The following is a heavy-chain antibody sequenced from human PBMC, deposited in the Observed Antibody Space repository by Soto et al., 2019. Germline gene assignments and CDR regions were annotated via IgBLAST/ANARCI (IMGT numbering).Heavy chain of an antibody. V-gene: IGHV3-21*01. Sequence: PGGSLRLSCAASGFTFSSYSMNWVRQAPGKGLEWVSSISSSSSYIYYADSVKGRFTISRDNAKNSLYLQMNGLRAEDTAVYYCARDQDGSYYGGAFDIWGQGTMVTVSS. CDR2: ISSSSSYI. CDR1: GFTFSSYS. D-gene: IGHD1-26*01. J-gene: IGHJ3*02. CDR3: ARDQDGSYYGGAFDI.